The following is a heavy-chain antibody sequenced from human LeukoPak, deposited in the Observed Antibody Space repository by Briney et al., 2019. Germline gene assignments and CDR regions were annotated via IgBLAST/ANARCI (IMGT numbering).Heavy chain of an antibody. CDR3: AKDFRSGWYGIDY. Sequence: PGRSLRLSCAASGFTFSSYGMHWVRQARGKGLEWVAVISYDGSNKYYADSVKGRFTISRDNSKNTLYLQMNSLRAEDTAVYYCAKDFRSGWYGIDYWGQGTLVTVSS. V-gene: IGHV3-30*18. J-gene: IGHJ4*02. CDR1: GFTFSSYG. CDR2: ISYDGSNK. D-gene: IGHD6-19*01.